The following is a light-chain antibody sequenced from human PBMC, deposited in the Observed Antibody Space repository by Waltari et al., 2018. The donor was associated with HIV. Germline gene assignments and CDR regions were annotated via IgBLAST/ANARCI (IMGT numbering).Light chain of an antibody. J-gene: IGLJ3*02. CDR2: GNT. CDR1: SSNLGAGCD. Sequence: QSVLTQPPSVSGAPGQTVTISCAGSSSNLGAGCDVHWYQQLPGTVPKLLISGNTNRPSGVPDRFSAFKSGTSASLAITGLQAEDEGDYYCQSYDSSLSGWVFGGGTKVIVL. V-gene: IGLV1-40*01. CDR3: QSYDSSLSGWV.